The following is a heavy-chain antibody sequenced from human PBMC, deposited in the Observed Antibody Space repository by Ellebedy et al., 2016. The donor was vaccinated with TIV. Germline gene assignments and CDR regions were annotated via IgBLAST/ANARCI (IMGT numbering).Heavy chain of an antibody. J-gene: IGHJ3*02. CDR1: GGSISSGGYY. Sequence: SETLSLXXTVPGGSISSGGYYWSSIRQHPGKGLEWIGYIYYSGSTYYNPSLKSRVTISVDTSKNQFSLKLSSVTAADTAVYYCARDAREGLHPHDAFDIWGQGTMVTVSS. V-gene: IGHV4-31*03. D-gene: IGHD5-24*01. CDR3: ARDAREGLHPHDAFDI. CDR2: IYYSGST.